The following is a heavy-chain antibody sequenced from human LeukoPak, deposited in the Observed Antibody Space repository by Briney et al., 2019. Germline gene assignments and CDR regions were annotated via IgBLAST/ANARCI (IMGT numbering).Heavy chain of an antibody. J-gene: IGHJ3*01. CDR3: AKGWSGYFRSPFDL. V-gene: IGHV3-23*01. Sequence: GGSLRLSCVTSGFTFSNFAMNWVRQAPGKGLEWVSVVTGDSGTTHYADSVKGRSTISRGNSKNTVYLQMSSLRAEDTAIYYCAKGWSGYFRSPFDLWGRGTMVTVSS. CDR1: GFTFSNFA. D-gene: IGHD3-3*01. CDR2: VTGDSGTT.